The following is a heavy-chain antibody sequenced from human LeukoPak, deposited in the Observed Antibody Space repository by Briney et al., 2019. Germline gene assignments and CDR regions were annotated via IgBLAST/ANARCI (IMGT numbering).Heavy chain of an antibody. CDR3: ARDGYNYRVFDY. V-gene: IGHV1-46*01. CDR2: INPSGGST. CDR1: GYTFTSYY. Sequence: ASVKVSCKASGYTFTSYYMHWVRQAPGQGLEWMGIINPSGGSTSYAQKFQGRVTMTRDMSTSTVYVELSSLRSEDTAVYYCARDGYNYRVFDYWGQGTLVTVSS. D-gene: IGHD5-24*01. J-gene: IGHJ4*02.